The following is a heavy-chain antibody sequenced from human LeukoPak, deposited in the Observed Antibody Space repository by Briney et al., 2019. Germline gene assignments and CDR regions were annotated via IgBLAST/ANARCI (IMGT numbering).Heavy chain of an antibody. J-gene: IGHJ3*02. CDR3: VRHVDGDSGYAFDI. Sequence: SETLSLTCTVSGGSLTSTNSYWGYIRQPPEKGLEWIVTVYYTGTTYYNPSLKSRVTISVDTSKNQFSLRLSSVTAADTAVYFCVRHVDGDSGYAFDIWGQGTMVTVSS. CDR1: GGSLTSTNSY. CDR2: VYYTGTT. D-gene: IGHD4-17*01. V-gene: IGHV4-39*01.